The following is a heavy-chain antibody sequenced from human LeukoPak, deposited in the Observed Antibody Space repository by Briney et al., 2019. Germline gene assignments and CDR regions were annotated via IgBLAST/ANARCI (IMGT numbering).Heavy chain of an antibody. CDR3: TRGGIGCFDY. V-gene: IGHV3-30-3*01. CDR2: ISFDGSNK. CDR1: GFIFSSYA. D-gene: IGHD3-16*01. Sequence: GGSLRLSCAASGFIFSSYAVHWVRQAPGKGLEWVAFISFDGSNKYYADSVKGRFTISRDNSKNTVSLQMNSLRAEDTAVYYCTRGGIGCFDYWGQGTLVTVSS. J-gene: IGHJ4*02.